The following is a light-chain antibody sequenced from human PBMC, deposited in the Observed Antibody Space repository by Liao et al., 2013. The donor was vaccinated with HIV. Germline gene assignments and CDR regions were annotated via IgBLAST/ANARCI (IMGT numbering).Light chain of an antibody. CDR3: QVWDSSSDHYV. CDR2: YDS. CDR1: NIGTKS. V-gene: IGLV3-21*01. J-gene: IGLJ1*01. Sequence: SYELNQPPSLSVAPGKTATITCGGDNIGTKSVHWYQQKPGQAPLVVIYYDSDRPSGIPERFSGSNSGNTATLTISRVEAGDEADYYCQVWDSSSDHYVFGTGTKVTVL.